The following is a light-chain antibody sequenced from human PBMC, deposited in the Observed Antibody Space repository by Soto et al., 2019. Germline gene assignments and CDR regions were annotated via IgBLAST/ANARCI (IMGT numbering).Light chain of an antibody. Sequence: SYELTQPPSVSVSPGQTARITCSGDKLGDKYVCWYQQKPGQSPVLVIYQDTKRPSGIPERFSGSNSGNTATLTISGTQALDEADYYCQAWDSSRVFGGGTKLTVL. CDR2: QDT. J-gene: IGLJ3*02. CDR1: KLGDKY. V-gene: IGLV3-1*01. CDR3: QAWDSSRV.